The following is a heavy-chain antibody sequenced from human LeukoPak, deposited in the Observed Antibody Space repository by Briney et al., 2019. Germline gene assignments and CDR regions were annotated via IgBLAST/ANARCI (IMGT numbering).Heavy chain of an antibody. D-gene: IGHD3-16*01. Sequence: PGRSLRLSCAASGFTFSNYGMNWVRQAPGKGLEWVGRIKSKSDGRTTDYAAPVKGKFTISRDDSKNTLYLQMNSLKSEDTAVYYCTTGGGVYDYVSLHWGQGTLVTVSS. V-gene: IGHV3-15*01. J-gene: IGHJ1*01. CDR1: GFTFSNYG. CDR3: TTGGGVYDYVSLH. CDR2: IKSKSDGRTT.